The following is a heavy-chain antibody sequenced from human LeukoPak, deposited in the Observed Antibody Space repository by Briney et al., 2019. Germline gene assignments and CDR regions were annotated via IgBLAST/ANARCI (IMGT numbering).Heavy chain of an antibody. CDR3: ARQRSGLGRPLFFFDY. Sequence: SETLSLTCTVTGGSISGSSFLWGWIRQPPGKELEWIGSVYYNGSTYQNPSLKNRITMSVDTSTNQFSLKVTSMTAADTALYFCARQRSGLGRPLFFFDYWGLGTLVTFSS. CDR2: VYYNGST. CDR1: GGSISGSSFL. V-gene: IGHV4-39*01. D-gene: IGHD3-16*01. J-gene: IGHJ4*02.